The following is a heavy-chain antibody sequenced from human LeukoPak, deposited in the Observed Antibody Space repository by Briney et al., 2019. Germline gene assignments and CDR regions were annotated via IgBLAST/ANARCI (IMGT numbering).Heavy chain of an antibody. CDR2: INPNSGGT. Sequence: ASVKVSCKASGNTFTGYYMHWVRQAPGQGLEWMGWINPNSGGTNYAQKFQGRVTMTRDTSISTAYMELSRLRSDDTAVYYCARDYYYVSGSYAANYWGQGTLVTVSS. J-gene: IGHJ4*02. V-gene: IGHV1-2*02. CDR3: ARDYYYVSGSYAANY. CDR1: GNTFTGYY. D-gene: IGHD3-10*01.